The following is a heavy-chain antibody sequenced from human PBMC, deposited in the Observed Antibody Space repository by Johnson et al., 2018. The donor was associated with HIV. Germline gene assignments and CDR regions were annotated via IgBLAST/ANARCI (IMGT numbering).Heavy chain of an antibody. V-gene: IGHV3-7*05. CDR3: VTADRGSA. J-gene: IGHJ3*01. Sequence: MQLVESGGGLVQPGGSLRLSCAASGFTLSNHWMSWVRQAPGKGLEYVANVNQDGRAKFYVDSVKGRFTISRDNAKNSLYLQMNSLRDEDTAVYYCVTADRGSAWGQGTTVTVSS. CDR1: GFTLSNHW. D-gene: IGHD1-26*01. CDR2: VNQDGRAK.